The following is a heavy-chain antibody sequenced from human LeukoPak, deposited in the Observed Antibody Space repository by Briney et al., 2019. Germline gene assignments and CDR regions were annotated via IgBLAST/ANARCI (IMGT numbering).Heavy chain of an antibody. CDR3: ATDPWQNAFDI. CDR2: FDPEDGET. V-gene: IGHV1-24*01. CDR1: GYTLTELS. J-gene: IGHJ3*02. D-gene: IGHD5-24*01. Sequence: EASVRVSCKVSGYTLTELSMHWVRQAPGKGLEWMGGFDPEDGETIYAQKFQGRVTMTEDTSTDTAYMELSSLRSEDTAVYYCATDPWQNAFDIWGQGTMVTVSS.